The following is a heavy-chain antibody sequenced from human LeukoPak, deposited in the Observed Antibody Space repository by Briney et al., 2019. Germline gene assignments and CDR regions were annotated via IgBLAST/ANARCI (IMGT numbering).Heavy chain of an antibody. V-gene: IGHV3-21*01. CDR3: ARDPGPGVH. CDR2: ITSSSSYM. D-gene: IGHD6-6*01. J-gene: IGHJ4*02. Sequence: PGGSLRLSCAASGFTFSSYWMSWVRQAPGKGLEWVSSITSSSSYMYYADSVKGRFTISRDNAKNSLYLQMNSLRAEDTAVYYCARDPGPGVHWGQGTLVTVSS. CDR1: GFTFSSYW.